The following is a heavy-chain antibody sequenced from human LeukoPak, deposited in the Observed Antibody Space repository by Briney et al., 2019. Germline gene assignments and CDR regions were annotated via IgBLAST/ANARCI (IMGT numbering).Heavy chain of an antibody. V-gene: IGHV3-48*01. CDR1: GFTFSSYS. Sequence: GGSLRLSCAASGFTFSSYSMNWVRQAPGKGLEWVSYISSSSSTIYYADSVKGRFTISRDNAKNSLYLQMNSLRAEDTAVYYCARDMGGSGPYYYYYYMDVWGKGTTVTVSS. CDR3: ARDMGGSGPYYYYYYMDV. CDR2: ISSSSSTI. D-gene: IGHD3-10*01. J-gene: IGHJ6*03.